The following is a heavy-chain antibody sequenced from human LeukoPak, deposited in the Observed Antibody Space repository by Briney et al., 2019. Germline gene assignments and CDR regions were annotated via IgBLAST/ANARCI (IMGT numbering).Heavy chain of an antibody. D-gene: IGHD1-26*01. CDR1: GLTFSSYA. J-gene: IGHJ3*01. V-gene: IGHV3-30*04. CDR2: ISYDGSNK. CDR3: ARGRRTLIVGATRNAFDV. Sequence: GGSLRLSCAASGLTFSSYAMHWVRQAPGKGLEWVAVISYDGSNKYYADSVKGRFSISRDNSKNTLYLQMNSLRPEDTAVYYCARGRRTLIVGATRNAFDVWGQGTIVTVSS.